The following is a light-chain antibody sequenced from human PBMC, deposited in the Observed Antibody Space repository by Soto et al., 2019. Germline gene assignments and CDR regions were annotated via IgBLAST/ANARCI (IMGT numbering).Light chain of an antibody. V-gene: IGKV3-20*01. CDR2: GAS. J-gene: IGKJ3*01. CDR1: EFIISSY. Sequence: EIVLTQSPGTLSLSPGERATLSCRASEFIISSYLAWFQQKPGQAPRLLIYGASSRATGIPDRFSGRGSGTDFTLTISRLEPEDLAVYYCQQYGSSPLTFGPGTKVDIK. CDR3: QQYGSSPLT.